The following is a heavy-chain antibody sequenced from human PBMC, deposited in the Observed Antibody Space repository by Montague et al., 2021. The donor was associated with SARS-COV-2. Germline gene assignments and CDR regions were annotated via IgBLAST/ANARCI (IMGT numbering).Heavy chain of an antibody. CDR2: INHSGTT. V-gene: IGHV4-34*01. CDR1: GGSSSGYC. D-gene: IGHD6-19*01. Sequence: SETLSLTCAVYGGSSSGYCWSWIRQSPGKGLEWIGEINHSGTTNYNPSLKSRVIISADTSKNQFSLKASSVTAADTAVYYCARDIAVAGQFDFWGQGTLVTVSS. CDR3: ARDIAVAGQFDF. J-gene: IGHJ4*02.